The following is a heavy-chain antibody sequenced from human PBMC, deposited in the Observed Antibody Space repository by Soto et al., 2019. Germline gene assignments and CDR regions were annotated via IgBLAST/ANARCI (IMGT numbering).Heavy chain of an antibody. Sequence: PGGSLRLSCAASGFTFSSYSMNWVRQAPGKGLEWVSSISSSSSYIYYADSVKGRFTISRDNAKNSLYLQMNSLRAEDTAVYYCASGTLGDENFDYWGQGTLVTVSS. J-gene: IGHJ4*02. CDR2: ISSSSSYI. CDR1: GFTFSSYS. CDR3: ASGTLGDENFDY. V-gene: IGHV3-21*01. D-gene: IGHD1-1*01.